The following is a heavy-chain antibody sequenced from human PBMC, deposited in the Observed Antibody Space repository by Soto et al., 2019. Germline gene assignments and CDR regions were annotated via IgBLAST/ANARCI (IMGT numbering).Heavy chain of an antibody. V-gene: IGHV4-59*08. Sequence: SETLSLNCTVPGDSIRSYYWSWIRQIPGKGLEWIGYIYYNGSTSYNPSLKSRLTISVDTSKNQFSLKLSSVTAADTAVYYCARTYFDFWHNYHYYYMDIWGKGTTVTVSS. CDR1: GDSIRSYY. J-gene: IGHJ6*03. D-gene: IGHD3-3*01. CDR2: IYYNGST. CDR3: ARTYFDFWHNYHYYYMDI.